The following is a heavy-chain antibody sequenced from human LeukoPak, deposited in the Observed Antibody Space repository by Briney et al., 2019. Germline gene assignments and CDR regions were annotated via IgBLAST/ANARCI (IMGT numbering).Heavy chain of an antibody. CDR1: GGSISSYY. Sequence: SETLSLTCTVSGGSISSYYWSWIRQPPGKGLEWIGYIYYSGSTNYNPSLKSRVTISVDTSKNQFSLKLSSVTAADTAVYYCARGRGGYYGAFDIWGQGTMVTVSS. D-gene: IGHD3-22*01. J-gene: IGHJ3*02. V-gene: IGHV4-59*01. CDR3: ARGRGGYYGAFDI. CDR2: IYYSGST.